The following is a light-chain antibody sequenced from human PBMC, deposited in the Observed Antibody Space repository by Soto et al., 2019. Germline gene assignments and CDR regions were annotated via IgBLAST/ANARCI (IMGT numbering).Light chain of an antibody. V-gene: IGKV1-5*01. J-gene: IGKJ5*01. CDR3: QQYNTYAT. CDR1: QSVSGW. CDR2: DAS. Sequence: DIEMTQSPSTLSASIGDGVTITCRASQSVSGWVAWYQQTPGKAPKPLIYDASTLKTGVPSRFSGSGSGSEFNFTITGLQPDDFATYFCQQYNTYATVGQGTRLEIK.